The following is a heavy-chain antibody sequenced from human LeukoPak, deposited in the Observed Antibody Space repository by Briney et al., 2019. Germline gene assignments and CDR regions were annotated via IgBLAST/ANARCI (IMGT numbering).Heavy chain of an antibody. D-gene: IGHD2-2*01. J-gene: IGHJ6*02. CDR3: ARSGYCSSTSCPYGMDV. CDR2: ISSSGSTI. CDR1: GFTFSDYY. Sequence: PGGSLRLSCAASGFTFSDYYMSWIRQAPGNGLEWVSYISSSGSTIYYADSVKGRFTISRDNAKNSLYLQMNSLRAEDTAVYYCARSGYCSSTSCPYGMDVWGQGTTVTVSS. V-gene: IGHV3-11*01.